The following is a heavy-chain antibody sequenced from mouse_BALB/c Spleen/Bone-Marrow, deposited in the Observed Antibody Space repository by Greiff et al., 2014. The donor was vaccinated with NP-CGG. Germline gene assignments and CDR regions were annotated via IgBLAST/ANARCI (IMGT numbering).Heavy chain of an antibody. CDR2: ISDGGSYT. CDR3: ARVSYDYFDY. Sequence: EVKRVESGGGLVKPGGSLKLSCAASGFTFSDYYMYWVRQTPEKRLEWVATISDGGSYTYYPDSVKGRFTISRDNAKNSLYLQMSSLKSEDTAMYYCARVSYDYFDYWGQGTTLTVSS. D-gene: IGHD2-4*01. V-gene: IGHV5-4*02. CDR1: GFTFSDYY. J-gene: IGHJ2*01.